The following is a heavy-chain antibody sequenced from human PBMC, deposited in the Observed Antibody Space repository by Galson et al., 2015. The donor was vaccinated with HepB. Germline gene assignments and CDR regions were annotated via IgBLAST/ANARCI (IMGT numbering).Heavy chain of an antibody. J-gene: IGHJ6*02. CDR1: GFTFSSYS. CDR2: ISSSSSYI. CDR3: ARDLSRDIVVVGGDV. D-gene: IGHD2-2*01. V-gene: IGHV3-21*01. Sequence: SLRLSCAASGFTFSSYSMNWVRQAPGKGLEWVSSISSSSSYIYYADSVKGRFTISRDNAKNSLYLQMNSLRAEDTAVYYCARDLSRDIVVVGGDVWGQGTTVTVSS.